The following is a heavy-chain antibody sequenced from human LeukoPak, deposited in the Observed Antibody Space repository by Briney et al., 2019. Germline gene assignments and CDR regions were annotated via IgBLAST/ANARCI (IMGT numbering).Heavy chain of an antibody. CDR2: FDPEDGET. V-gene: IGHV1-24*01. CDR1: GYTLTELS. Sequence: ASVKVSCKVSGYTLTELSMHWVRQAPGKGLEWMGGFDPEDGETIYAQKFQGRVTMTEDTSTDTAYMELSSLRSEDTAVYYCATGWYQLLIFGYWGQGTLVTVSS. D-gene: IGHD2-2*01. CDR3: ATGWYQLLIFGY. J-gene: IGHJ4*02.